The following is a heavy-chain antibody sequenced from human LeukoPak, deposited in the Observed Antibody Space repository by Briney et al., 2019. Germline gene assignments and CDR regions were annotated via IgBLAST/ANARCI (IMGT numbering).Heavy chain of an antibody. V-gene: IGHV3-7*05. CDR2: IKQDGSEK. Sequence: PGGSLRLSCAASGFTPSSYWMSWVRQAPGKGLEWVANIKQDGSEKNYVGSVKGRFTVSRDIPNNSLYLQMNSLSAEDTAVYYCAREEGYCNGGSCYFWFDPWGQGTLVTVTS. D-gene: IGHD2-15*01. J-gene: IGHJ5*02. CDR1: GFTPSSYW. CDR3: AREEGYCNGGSCYFWFDP.